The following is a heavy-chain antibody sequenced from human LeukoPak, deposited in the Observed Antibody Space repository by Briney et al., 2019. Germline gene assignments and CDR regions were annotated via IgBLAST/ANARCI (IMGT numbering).Heavy chain of an antibody. Sequence: PSETLSLTCTVSGGSISSHYWSWIRQPPGKGLEWIGHIYYSGYTNYNPSLKSRVTISVDTSKNQFSLKLSSVTAADTAVYYCARVFSGSYGYWGQGTLVTVSS. V-gene: IGHV4-59*11. CDR1: GGSISSHY. CDR3: ARVFSGSYGY. D-gene: IGHD1-26*01. J-gene: IGHJ4*02. CDR2: IYYSGYT.